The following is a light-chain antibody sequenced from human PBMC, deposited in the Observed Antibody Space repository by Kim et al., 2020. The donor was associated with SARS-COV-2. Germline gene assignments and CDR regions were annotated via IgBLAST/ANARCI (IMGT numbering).Light chain of an antibody. CDR2: DAS. Sequence: IVLTQSPATLSLSPGERATLSCRASQSITTYLAWYQQKPGQAPRLLIYDASNRATGIPARFSGSGSGTDFTLTISSLEREDFAVYYCHHRSDWPLTFGGGTKVDIK. CDR3: HHRSDWPLT. V-gene: IGKV3-11*01. J-gene: IGKJ4*01. CDR1: QSITTY.